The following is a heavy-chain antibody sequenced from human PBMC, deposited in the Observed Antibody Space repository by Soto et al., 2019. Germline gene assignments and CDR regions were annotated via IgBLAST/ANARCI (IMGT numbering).Heavy chain of an antibody. CDR1: GETFSGYY. Sequence: PSETLSLTSAVYGETFSGYYWTWTRQPPGKRLEWIGEINHRGSTNYNPSLKSRVTISVDTSKKQFSLKLSSVTAADTAVYYCARGPPLRSIFGVVIIDGINNWFDPWGQGTLVTVSS. V-gene: IGHV4-34*01. CDR3: ARGPPLRSIFGVVIIDGINNWFDP. J-gene: IGHJ5*02. CDR2: INHRGST. D-gene: IGHD3-3*01.